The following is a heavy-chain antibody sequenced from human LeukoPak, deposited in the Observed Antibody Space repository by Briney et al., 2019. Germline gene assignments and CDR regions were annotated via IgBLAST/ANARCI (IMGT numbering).Heavy chain of an antibody. CDR1: GGTFSSYA. V-gene: IGHV1-69*13. CDR2: IIPIFGTA. J-gene: IGHJ4*02. D-gene: IGHD3-3*01. Sequence: ASVKVSCKASGGTFSSYAISWVRQAPGQGLEWMGGIIPIFGTANYAQKFQGRVTITADESTSTAYMELSSLRSEDTAVYYCAKQGRRVSGRSGYYEFDYWGQGTLVTVSS. CDR3: AKQGRRVSGRSGYYEFDY.